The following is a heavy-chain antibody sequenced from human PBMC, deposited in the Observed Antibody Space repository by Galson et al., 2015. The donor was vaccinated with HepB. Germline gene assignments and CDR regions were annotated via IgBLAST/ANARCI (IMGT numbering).Heavy chain of an antibody. CDR1: GFSLSNARMG. CDR2: IFSNDEK. V-gene: IGHV2-26*01. CDR3: ARTLIFGVVLFDY. Sequence: PALVKPTQTLTLTCTVSGFSLSNARMGVSWIRQPPGKALEWLAHIFSNDEKSYSTSLKSRLTISKDTSKSQVVLTMTNMDPVDTATYYCARTLIFGVVLFDYWGQGTLVTVSS. J-gene: IGHJ4*02. D-gene: IGHD3-3*01.